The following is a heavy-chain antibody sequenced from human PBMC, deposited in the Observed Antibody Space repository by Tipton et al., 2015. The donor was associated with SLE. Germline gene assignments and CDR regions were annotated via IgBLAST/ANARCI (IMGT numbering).Heavy chain of an antibody. CDR1: GFTFSDYA. D-gene: IGHD2-15*01. CDR3: AAAGPYAFDL. V-gene: IGHV3-23*03. CDR2: IYRGDSST. J-gene: IGHJ3*01. Sequence: AVSGFTFSDYAMNWVRQAPGKGLEWVSVIYRGDSSTYYADSVKGRFTISRDNSKNTLYLQMNSLRAEDTAVYYCAAAGPYAFDLWGQGTMVTVSS.